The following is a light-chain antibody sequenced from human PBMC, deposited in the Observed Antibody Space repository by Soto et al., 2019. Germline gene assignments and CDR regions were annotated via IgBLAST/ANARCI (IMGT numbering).Light chain of an antibody. CDR2: DAS. Sequence: DIQMTKSASTLSASVGDRVTITCRASQSISSWLAWYQQKPGKAPKLLIYDASSLESGVPSRFSGSGSGTEFTLTISGLQPGDSATYYCQQYNSYSPTVGQGTKVDIK. CDR1: QSISSW. CDR3: QQYNSYSPT. J-gene: IGKJ1*01. V-gene: IGKV1-5*01.